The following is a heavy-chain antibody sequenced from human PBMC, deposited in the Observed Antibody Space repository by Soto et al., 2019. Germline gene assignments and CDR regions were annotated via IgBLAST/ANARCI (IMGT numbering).Heavy chain of an antibody. D-gene: IGHD3-9*01. CDR1: GYTFTSYG. J-gene: IGHJ3*02. CDR3: ARGKDFDGSKGGDAFDI. V-gene: IGHV1-18*01. CDR2: TSAYNGNT. Sequence: ASVKVSCKASGYTFTSYGISWVRQAPGQGLEWMGWTSAYNGNTNYAQKLQGRVTMTTDTSTSTAYMELRSLRSDDTAVYYCARGKDFDGSKGGDAFDIWGQGTMVTVS.